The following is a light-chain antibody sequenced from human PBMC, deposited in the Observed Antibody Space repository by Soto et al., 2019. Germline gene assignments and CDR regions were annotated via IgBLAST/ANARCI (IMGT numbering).Light chain of an antibody. V-gene: IGKV3-11*01. CDR2: DAS. CDR1: QSISSS. Sequence: IVLTQSPVTLSLWPGETAILSCGASQSISSSLSWYQQRPGQAPRLLIYDASKRAPGIPTRFSGSGSGTDFTLTISSLEPEHFALYYCQQRSSWITFGQGTRLEIE. J-gene: IGKJ5*01. CDR3: QQRSSWIT.